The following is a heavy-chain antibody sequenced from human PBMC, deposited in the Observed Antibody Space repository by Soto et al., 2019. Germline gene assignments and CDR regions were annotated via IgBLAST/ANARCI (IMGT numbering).Heavy chain of an antibody. CDR3: AKELRFLEWFPAAPFAY. J-gene: IGHJ4*02. V-gene: IGHV3-23*01. D-gene: IGHD3-3*01. CDR1: GFTFSSYA. CDR2: ISGSGGST. Sequence: GGSLRLSCAASGFTFSSYAMSWVRQAPGKELEWVSAISGSGGSTYYADSVKGRFTISRDNSKNTLYLQMNSLRAEDTAVYYCAKELRFLEWFPAAPFAYWGQGTLVTVSS.